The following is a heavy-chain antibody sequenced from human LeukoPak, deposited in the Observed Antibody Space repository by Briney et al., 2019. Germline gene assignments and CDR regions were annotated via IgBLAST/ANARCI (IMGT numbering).Heavy chain of an antibody. CDR1: GFTLDDYA. D-gene: IGHD3-10*01. V-gene: IGHV3-9*01. Sequence: GGSLRLSCAAFGFTLDDYAMHWVRQAPGKGLEWVSGISWNSGSIGYADSVKGRFTISRDNAKNSLYLQMNSLRAEDTALYYCAKDAGPLLWFGELLGYWGQGTLVTVSS. J-gene: IGHJ4*02. CDR2: ISWNSGSI. CDR3: AKDAGPLLWFGELLGY.